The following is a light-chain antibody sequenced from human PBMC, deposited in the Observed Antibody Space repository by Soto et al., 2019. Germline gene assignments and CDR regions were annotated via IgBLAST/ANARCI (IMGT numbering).Light chain of an antibody. J-gene: IGLJ3*02. CDR3: CSYASSSTYWV. Sequence: QSVLTQPASVSGSPGQSITSSCTGTSSDAGSYNFVSWYQQHPGKAPKVMIYEDSKRPSGVSNRFSGSKSGNTASLTISGLQAEDEADYYCCSYASSSTYWVFGGGTKLTV. CDR1: SSDAGSYNF. V-gene: IGLV2-23*01. CDR2: EDS.